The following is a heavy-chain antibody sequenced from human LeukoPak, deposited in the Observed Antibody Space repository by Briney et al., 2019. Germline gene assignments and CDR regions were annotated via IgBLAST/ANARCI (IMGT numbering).Heavy chain of an antibody. CDR2: IYYTGST. V-gene: IGHV4-31*03. D-gene: IGHD5-24*01. Sequence: SQTLSLTCTVSGGSISGGGYYWTWIRQHAGKGVEWIGYIYYTGSTFFNPSLKSRVIISVDTSKSQFSLKLSSVTAADTAVYYCARSDQRWLYSDYWGQGTLVTVSS. CDR1: GGSISGGGYY. J-gene: IGHJ4*02. CDR3: ARSDQRWLYSDY.